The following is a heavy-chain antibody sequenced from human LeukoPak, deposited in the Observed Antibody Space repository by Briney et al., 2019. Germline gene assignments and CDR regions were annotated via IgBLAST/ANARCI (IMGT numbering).Heavy chain of an antibody. Sequence: SETLSLTCAVYGGSFSGYYWSWIRQPPGKGLEWIGEINHSGSTNYNPSLKSRVTISVDTSKNQFSLKLSSVTAADTAVYYCARSILEWLFVSASGDASDIWGQGTMVTVSS. V-gene: IGHV4-34*01. CDR1: GGSFSGYY. D-gene: IGHD3-3*01. J-gene: IGHJ3*02. CDR2: INHSGST. CDR3: ARSILEWLFVSASGDASDI.